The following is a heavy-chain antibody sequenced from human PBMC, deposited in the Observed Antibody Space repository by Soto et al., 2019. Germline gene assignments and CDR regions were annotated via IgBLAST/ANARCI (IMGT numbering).Heavy chain of an antibody. D-gene: IGHD6-13*01. V-gene: IGHV1-69*13. CDR3: TRVHHSSSWHFDS. Sequence: SVKVSCKASGGTFSSYVISWVRQAPGQGLEWMGGIIPIFGTAYYAQKFRGRVTIAAAESTSTADMELSSLRSEDTAVYFCTRVHHSSSWHFDSCGQVTLVTVSS. J-gene: IGHJ4*02. CDR1: GGTFSSYV. CDR2: IIPIFGTA.